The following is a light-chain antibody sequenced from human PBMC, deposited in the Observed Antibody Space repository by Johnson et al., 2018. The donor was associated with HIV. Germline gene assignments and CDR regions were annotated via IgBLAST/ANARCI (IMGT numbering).Light chain of an antibody. Sequence: SVLTQPPSVSAAPGQTVTISCSGSSSNIGNNYVSWYQQLPGTAPKLLIYDNNKRPSGIPDRFSGSKSGTSATLGITGLQTGDEADYYCGTWDSSLSAGVVFGTGTKVTVL. CDR2: DNN. J-gene: IGLJ1*01. CDR3: GTWDSSLSAGVV. CDR1: SSNIGNNY. V-gene: IGLV1-51*01.